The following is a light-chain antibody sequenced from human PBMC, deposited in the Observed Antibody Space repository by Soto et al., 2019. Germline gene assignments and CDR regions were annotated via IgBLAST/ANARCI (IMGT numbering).Light chain of an antibody. J-gene: IGKJ5*01. V-gene: IGKV3D-20*02. Sequence: ELLLTQSPATLSLSPAERPTLSCRASQSLSSNFLAWYQQKPGQPPRLLFYDSSTRATGFPDRFSGSGSGTDFTLTIIRLETEDFATYYCQQRQYWPPITVGQGTRLEIK. CDR2: DSS. CDR1: QSLSSNF. CDR3: QQRQYWPPIT.